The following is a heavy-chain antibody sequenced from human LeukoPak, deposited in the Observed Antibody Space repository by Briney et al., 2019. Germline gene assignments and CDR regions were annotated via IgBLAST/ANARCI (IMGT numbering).Heavy chain of an antibody. CDR2: ISAYNGNT. CDR3: AREVADYGDYGWFDP. V-gene: IGHV1-18*01. J-gene: IGHJ5*02. Sequence: GASVKVSCKASGYTFTSYGIGWVRQPPGKGLEGMEWISAYNGNTNYAQKLQGRVTMTTDTSTSTAYMELRSLRSDDTAVYYCAREVADYGDYGWFDPWGQGTLVTVSS. CDR1: GYTFTSYG. D-gene: IGHD4-17*01.